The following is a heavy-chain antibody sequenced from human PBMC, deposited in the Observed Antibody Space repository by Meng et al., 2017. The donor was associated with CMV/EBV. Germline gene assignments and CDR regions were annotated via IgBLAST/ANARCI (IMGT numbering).Heavy chain of an antibody. D-gene: IGHD6-6*01. CDR3: ARGAYSSSSSPLFFGYYYGMDV. CDR1: GFTSSSYW. J-gene: IGHJ6*02. V-gene: IGHV3-7*04. Sequence: GGSLRLSCAASGFTSSSYWMSWVRQAPGKGLEWVANIKQDGSEKYYVDSVKGRFTISRDNAKNSLYLQMNSLRAEDTAVYYCARGAYSSSSSPLFFGYYYGMDVWGQGTTVTVSS. CDR2: IKQDGSEK.